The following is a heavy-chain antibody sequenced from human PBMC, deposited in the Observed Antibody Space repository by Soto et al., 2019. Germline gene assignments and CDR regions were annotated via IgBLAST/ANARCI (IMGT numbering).Heavy chain of an antibody. Sequence: KQSQTLSLTCTVSGGSISSSSYYWGWIRQPPGKGLEWIGSIYYSGSTYYNPSLKSRVTISVDTSKNQFSLKLSSVTAADTAVYYCAGHYPSVLLTGPPLAFDIWGQGTMVTVSS. D-gene: IGHD3-9*01. J-gene: IGHJ3*02. CDR1: GGSISSSSYY. CDR3: AGHYPSVLLTGPPLAFDI. V-gene: IGHV4-39*01. CDR2: IYYSGST.